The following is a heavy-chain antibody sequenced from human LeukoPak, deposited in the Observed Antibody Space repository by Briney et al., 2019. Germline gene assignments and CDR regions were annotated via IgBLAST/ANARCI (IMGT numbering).Heavy chain of an antibody. V-gene: IGHV3-7*01. CDR2: IKQDGSEE. Sequence: GGSLRLSCAASGFTFSSYWMTWVRQAPGKGLEWVANIKQDGSEEYYVDSVKGRFTISRDNAKNSLYLQMNSLRAEDTAVYYCARVKAYNDYVWGSYRTSWVFDYWGQGTLVTVSS. CDR1: GFTFSSYW. CDR3: ARVKAYNDYVWGSYRTSWVFDY. D-gene: IGHD3-16*02. J-gene: IGHJ4*02.